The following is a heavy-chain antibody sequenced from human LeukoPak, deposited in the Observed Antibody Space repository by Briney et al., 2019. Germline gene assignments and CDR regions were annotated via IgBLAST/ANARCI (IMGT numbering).Heavy chain of an antibody. D-gene: IGHD6-19*01. V-gene: IGHV3-9*01. CDR3: AKDITYSSGWYYFDY. CDR1: GFTFDEYG. Sequence: PGWSLRLSCAASGFTFDEYGMHWVGQAAGKGLEWVSGISWNSGSIGYADSVKGRFTISRDNAKNSLYLQMNSLRAEDTALYYCAKDITYSSGWYYFDYWGQGTLVTVSS. CDR2: ISWNSGSI. J-gene: IGHJ4*02.